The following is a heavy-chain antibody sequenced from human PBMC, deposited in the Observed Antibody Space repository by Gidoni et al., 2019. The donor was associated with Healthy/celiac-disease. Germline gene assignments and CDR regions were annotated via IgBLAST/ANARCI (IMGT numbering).Heavy chain of an antibody. V-gene: IGHV3-48*02. J-gene: IGHJ4*02. CDR3: ARGQGSFDY. Sequence: EVQLVESGGGLVQSGGSLRLSCAASGFTFSSYSMNWVRQAPGKGLEWVSYINSSSSSIYDADSVKGRFTISRDKAKNSLYMQMNSLRDEDTAVYYCARGQGSFDYWGQGTLVTVSS. CDR1: GFTFSSYS. D-gene: IGHD3-10*01. CDR2: INSSSSSI.